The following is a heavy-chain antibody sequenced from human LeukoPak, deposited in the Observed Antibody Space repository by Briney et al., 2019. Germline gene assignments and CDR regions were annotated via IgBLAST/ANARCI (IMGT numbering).Heavy chain of an antibody. CDR1: GGSISSYY. D-gene: IGHD3-22*01. Sequence: SETLSLTCTVSGGSISSYYWSWIRQPPGKGLEWIGWSYHGGSTSYNPSLKSRVTMSVDTSKNQFSLKLSSVTAADTAVYYCARDARSDSSGYYQNWFDPWGQGTLVTVSS. J-gene: IGHJ5*02. V-gene: IGHV4-59*12. CDR3: ARDARSDSSGYYQNWFDP. CDR2: SYHGGST.